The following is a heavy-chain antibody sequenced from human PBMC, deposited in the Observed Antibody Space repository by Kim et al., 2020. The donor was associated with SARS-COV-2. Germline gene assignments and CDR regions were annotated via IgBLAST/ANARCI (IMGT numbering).Heavy chain of an antibody. V-gene: IGHV5-51*01. CDR1: GYTFTNYW. CDR3: ATHIGIVGAWNF. CDR2: VNPADSDS. Sequence: GESLKISCKGSGYTFTNYWIGWVRQMSGEGLEWMAMVNPADSDSRYSPSFRGQVTISADKSISTAYLHWSSLKASDTGMYYCATHIGIVGAWNFWGEGTTVTVSS. D-gene: IGHD1-7*01. J-gene: IGHJ6*04.